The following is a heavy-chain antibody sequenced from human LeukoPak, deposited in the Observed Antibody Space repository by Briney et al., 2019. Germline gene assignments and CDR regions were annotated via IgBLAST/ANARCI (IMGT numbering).Heavy chain of an antibody. Sequence: GGSLRLSCAASGFTFSDFYMSWIRQAPGKGLEWVSSISSTGDTIYYADSVKGRFTISRDNSKNSLYLQMNSLRAEDTAVYYCAKDIPAHGGPDNWGQGTLVTVSS. CDR1: GFTFSDFY. J-gene: IGHJ4*02. V-gene: IGHV3-11*01. D-gene: IGHD4-23*01. CDR3: AKDIPAHGGPDN. CDR2: ISSTGDTI.